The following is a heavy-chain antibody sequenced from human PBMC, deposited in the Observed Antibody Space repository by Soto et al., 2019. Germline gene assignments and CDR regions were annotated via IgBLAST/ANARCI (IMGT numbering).Heavy chain of an antibody. CDR2: IYHSGST. D-gene: IGHD2-15*01. CDR3: ARGQVVAAQH. Sequence: QLQMQESGSGLVKPSQTLSLTCAVSGGSISSGGYSWSCIRQPPGKGLEWIGYIYHSGSTYYNPSLKSRVSISVDRSKNQFPLQLSSVTAADTAVYYCARGQVVAAQHWGQGTLVTVSS. J-gene: IGHJ4*02. CDR1: GGSISSGGYS. V-gene: IGHV4-30-2*01.